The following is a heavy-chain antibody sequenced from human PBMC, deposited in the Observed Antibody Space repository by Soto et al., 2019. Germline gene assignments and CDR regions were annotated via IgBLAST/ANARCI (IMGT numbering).Heavy chain of an antibody. CDR1: GFTFSSYA. V-gene: IGHV3-23*01. CDR3: AKALSGWTNGFQH. CDR2: ISGSGGST. D-gene: IGHD6-19*01. J-gene: IGHJ1*01. Sequence: PLGSLRLSCAASGFTFSSYAMSWVRQAPGKGLEWVSAISGSGGSTYYADSVKGRFTISRDNSKNTLYLQMNSLRAEDTAVYYCAKALSGWTNGFQHWGQGTLVTVSS.